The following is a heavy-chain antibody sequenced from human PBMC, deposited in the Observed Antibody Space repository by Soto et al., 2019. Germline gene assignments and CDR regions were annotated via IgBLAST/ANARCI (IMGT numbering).Heavy chain of an antibody. CDR2: INPSGGST. J-gene: IGHJ4*02. Sequence: QVQLVQSGAEVKKPGASVKVSCKASGYTFTSYYMHWVRQAPGQGLEWMGIINPSGGSTSYAQKFQGRVTMTRDTSTSTVYMELSSLRSEDTAVYYCARDPRGIAARPCYLDYWGQGTLVTVSS. V-gene: IGHV1-46*01. CDR1: GYTFTSYY. D-gene: IGHD6-6*01. CDR3: ARDPRGIAARPCYLDY.